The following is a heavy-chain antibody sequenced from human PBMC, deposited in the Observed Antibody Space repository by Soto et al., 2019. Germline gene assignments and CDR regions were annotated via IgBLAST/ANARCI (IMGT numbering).Heavy chain of an antibody. V-gene: IGHV3-11*01. CDR1: GFTFSDYY. CDR3: ARVALGLEFHWYFDL. J-gene: IGHJ2*01. CDR2: ISSSGSTI. Sequence: GGSLRLSCAASGFTFSDYYMSWIRQAPGKGLEWVSYISSSGSTIYYADSVKGRFTISRDNAKNSLYLQMNSLRAEDTAVYYCARVALGLEFHWYFDLWGRGTLVTVSS. D-gene: IGHD1-1*01.